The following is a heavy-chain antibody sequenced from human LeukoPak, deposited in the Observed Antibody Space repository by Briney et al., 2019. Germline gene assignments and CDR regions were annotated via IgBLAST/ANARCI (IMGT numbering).Heavy chain of an antibody. V-gene: IGHV4-59*01. Sequence: PSETLSLTCTVSGGSISSYYWSWIRQPPGKGLEWIGYIYYSGSTNYNPSPKSRVTISVDTSKNQFSLKLSSVTAADTAVYYCARSIREGYYGSGSYYDPYYFDYWGQGTLVTVSS. D-gene: IGHD3-10*01. CDR3: ARSIREGYYGSGSYYDPYYFDY. CDR1: GGSISSYY. CDR2: IYYSGST. J-gene: IGHJ4*02.